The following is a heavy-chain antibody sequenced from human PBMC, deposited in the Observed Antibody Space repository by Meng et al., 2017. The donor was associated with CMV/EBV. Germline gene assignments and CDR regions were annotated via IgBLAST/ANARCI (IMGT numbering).Heavy chain of an antibody. V-gene: IGHV1-2*02. CDR3: ARVSGRSCRACSCDELGY. Sequence: FTDYYLIWVRQAPGQGREWGGWMNPTSGGTIYAQHLQGGVIMTRSTSISTAYMELSGLTSDDTAVYYCARVSGRSCRACSCDELGYWGQGTLVTVSS. D-gene: IGHD2-15*01. CDR1: FTDYY. CDR2: MNPTSGGT. J-gene: IGHJ4*02.